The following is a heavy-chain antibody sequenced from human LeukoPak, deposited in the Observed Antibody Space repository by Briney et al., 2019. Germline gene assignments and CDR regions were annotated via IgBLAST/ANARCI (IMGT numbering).Heavy chain of an antibody. CDR3: ARDHIAVAGHAGDFDY. CDR2: ISYDGSNK. Sequence: SCKASGYTFTGYYMHWVRQAPGKGLEWVAVISYDGSNKYYADSVKGRFTISRDNSKNTLYLQMNSLRAEDTAVYYCARDHIAVAGHAGDFDYWGQGTLVTVSS. D-gene: IGHD6-19*01. CDR1: GYTFTGYY. V-gene: IGHV3-30-3*01. J-gene: IGHJ4*02.